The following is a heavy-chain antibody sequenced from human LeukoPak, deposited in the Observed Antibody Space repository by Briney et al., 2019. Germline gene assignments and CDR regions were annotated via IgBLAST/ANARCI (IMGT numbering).Heavy chain of an antibody. D-gene: IGHD2-2*01. CDR1: GYTFTGYF. CDR3: SREGDCSSTSCPHDH. Sequence: ASVKVSCKASGYTFTGYFIHWVRQAPGQGLEWMGWVNPNDGGTNYAQKFQGRVTMTRDTSISTAYMELSGLRSDDTAVYYCSREGDCSSTSCPHDHWGQGALVTVSS. J-gene: IGHJ4*02. CDR2: VNPNDGGT. V-gene: IGHV1-2*02.